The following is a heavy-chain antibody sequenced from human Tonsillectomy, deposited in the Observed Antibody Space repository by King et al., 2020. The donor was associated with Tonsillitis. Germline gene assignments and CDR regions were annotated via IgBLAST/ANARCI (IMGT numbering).Heavy chain of an antibody. CDR3: AKECYGGNQWYFDL. CDR1: GFTFSSYG. Sequence: VQLVESGGGVVQPGGSLRLSCAASGFTFSSYGMHWVRQAPGKGLEWVAFIRYDGTNKYYADSVKGRFTISRDNSKNTLYLQMNSLRAEDTAVYYCAKECYGGNQWYFDLWGRGTLVTVSS. J-gene: IGHJ2*01. D-gene: IGHD4-23*01. CDR2: IRYDGTNK. V-gene: IGHV3-30*02.